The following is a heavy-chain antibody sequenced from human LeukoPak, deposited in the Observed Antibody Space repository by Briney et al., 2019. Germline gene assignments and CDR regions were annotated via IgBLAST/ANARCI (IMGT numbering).Heavy chain of an antibody. CDR2: IRYDGSNK. CDR1: GFTFSSYG. J-gene: IGHJ3*02. CDR3: TTDWMYYYDSSGYSYAFDI. D-gene: IGHD3-22*01. V-gene: IGHV3-30*02. Sequence: GGSLRLSCAASGFTFSSYGMHWVRQAPGKGLEWVAFIRYDGSNKYYADSVKGRFTISRDNSKNTLYLQMNSLKTEDTAVYYCTTDWMYYYDSSGYSYAFDIWGQGTMVTVSS.